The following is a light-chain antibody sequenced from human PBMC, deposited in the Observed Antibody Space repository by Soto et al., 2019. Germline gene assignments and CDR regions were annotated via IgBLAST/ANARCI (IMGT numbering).Light chain of an antibody. V-gene: IGKV1-39*01. CDR1: QTIAIY. Sequence: DIQMTQSPSSLSASVGDTVTITCRASQTIAIYLHWYQQKPGKAPNLLIYEASSLQSGVPSRFTGRGSGTDFSLTISSLQPEDFATYYCQQSYNIPQTFGQGTRVEIQ. J-gene: IGKJ1*01. CDR3: QQSYNIPQT. CDR2: EAS.